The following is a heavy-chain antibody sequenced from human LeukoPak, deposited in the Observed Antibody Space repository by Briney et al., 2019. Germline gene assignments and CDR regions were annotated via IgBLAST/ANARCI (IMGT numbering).Heavy chain of an antibody. CDR3: AKDREAMVATLDY. CDR1: GFTFSSYS. D-gene: IGHD5-12*01. J-gene: IGHJ4*02. Sequence: GGSLRLSCAASGFTFSSYSMNWVRQAPGKGLEWVSSISSSSSYIYYADSVKGRFTISRDNAKNSLYLQMNSLRAEDTAVYYCAKDREAMVATLDYRGQGTLVTVSS. CDR2: ISSSSSYI. V-gene: IGHV3-21*01.